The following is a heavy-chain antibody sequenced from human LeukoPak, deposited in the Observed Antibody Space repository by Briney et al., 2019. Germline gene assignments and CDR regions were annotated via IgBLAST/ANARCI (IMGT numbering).Heavy chain of an antibody. V-gene: IGHV4-61*02. CDR1: GGSISSGSYY. CDR3: ARSYQIAAAGSYFDY. CDR2: IYTSGST. Sequence: SETLSLTCTVSGGSISSGSYYWSWIRQPAGKGLEWIGRIYTSGSTNYNPSLKSRVTISVDTSKNQFSLKLSSVTAADTAVYYCARSYQIAAAGSYFDYWGQGTLVTVSS. D-gene: IGHD6-13*01. J-gene: IGHJ4*02.